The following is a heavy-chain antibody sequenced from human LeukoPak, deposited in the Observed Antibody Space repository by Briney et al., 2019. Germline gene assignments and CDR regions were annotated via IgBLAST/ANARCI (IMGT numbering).Heavy chain of an antibody. CDR2: IIPILGIA. CDR1: GGTFSTYA. V-gene: IGHV1-69*04. J-gene: IGHJ3*02. D-gene: IGHD3-10*01. CDR3: ARVDDGRYYALDI. Sequence: SVKVSCKASGGTFSTYAISWVRQAPGQGLECIGRIIPILGIAKYAQKFQGRVTISADKSTSTAYMDLNSLRSEDTAVYYCARVDDGRYYALDIWGQGTMVTVSS.